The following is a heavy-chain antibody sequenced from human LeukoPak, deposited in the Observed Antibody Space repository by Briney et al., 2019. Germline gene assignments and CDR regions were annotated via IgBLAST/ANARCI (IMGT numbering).Heavy chain of an antibody. J-gene: IGHJ4*02. CDR1: GGFVTGGGYG. Sequence: SETLSLTCSVSGGFVTGGGYGWSWIRQHPGKGLEWIGFASYSGGTYYNPSLMSRITISVDRSQNQFSLRMRDVTAADTAVYFCATADWEYFYFDSWGQGALVAVSS. CDR3: ATADWEYFYFDS. D-gene: IGHD1-26*01. V-gene: IGHV4-31*03. CDR2: ASYSGGT.